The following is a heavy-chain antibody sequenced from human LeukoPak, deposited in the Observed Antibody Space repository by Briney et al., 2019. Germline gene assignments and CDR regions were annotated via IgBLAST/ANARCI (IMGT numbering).Heavy chain of an antibody. CDR3: ARGRDYDDYGSFEF. J-gene: IGHJ4*02. CDR2: IYTSGST. CDR1: GGSISSYY. D-gene: IGHD4-17*01. Sequence: PSETLSLTCTVSGGSISSYYWSWIRQPAGKGLEWIGRIYTSGSTNYNPSLKSRVTMSVDTSKNQFSLKVSSVTAADTAMYYCARGRDYDDYGSFEFWGQGILVTVSS. V-gene: IGHV4-4*07.